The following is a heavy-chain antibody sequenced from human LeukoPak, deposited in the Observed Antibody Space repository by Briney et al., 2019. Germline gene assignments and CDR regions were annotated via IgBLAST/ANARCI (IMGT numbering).Heavy chain of an antibody. Sequence: PSETLSLTCTVSGGSISSYYWSWIRQPAGKGLEWIGRIYTSGSTNYNPSLKSRVTISVDTSKNQFSLKLSSVTAADTAVYYCARERTDCSSTSCYPYYMDVWGKGTTVTVSS. CDR2: IYTSGST. CDR3: ARERTDCSSTSCYPYYMDV. CDR1: GGSISSYY. J-gene: IGHJ6*03. D-gene: IGHD2-2*01. V-gene: IGHV4-4*07.